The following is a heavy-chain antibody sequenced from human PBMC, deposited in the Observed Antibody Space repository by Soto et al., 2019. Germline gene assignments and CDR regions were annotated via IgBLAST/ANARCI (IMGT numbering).Heavy chain of an antibody. CDR1: ACTFTRYA. D-gene: IGHD2-2*01. V-gene: IGHV3-23*01. J-gene: IGHJ5*02. CDR2: TSGSGGST. Sequence: GRWMRLSCAACACTFTRYAASWVRPAPGKGLEWVSATSGSGGSTSYAGSGTGRFIIWRDNPKNTLCLRMTSVRAERTAVSYWAVVDLWAPGCFDPRGQGALLTVSA. CDR3: AVVDLWAPGCFDP.